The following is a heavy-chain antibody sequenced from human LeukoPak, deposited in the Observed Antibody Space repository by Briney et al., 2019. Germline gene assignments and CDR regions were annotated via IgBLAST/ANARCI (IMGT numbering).Heavy chain of an antibody. CDR3: ARMTYSSSWYLDY. D-gene: IGHD6-13*01. Sequence: SETLSLTCAVYGGSFSGYYWSWIRQPPGKGLEWIGEINHSGSTNYNPSLKSRVTIPVDTSENQFSLKLSSVTAADTAVYYCARMTYSSSWYLDYWGQGTLVTVSS. CDR2: INHSGST. CDR1: GGSFSGYY. V-gene: IGHV4-34*01. J-gene: IGHJ4*02.